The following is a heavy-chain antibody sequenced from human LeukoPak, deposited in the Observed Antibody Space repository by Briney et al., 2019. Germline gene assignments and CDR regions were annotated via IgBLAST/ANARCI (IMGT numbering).Heavy chain of an antibody. D-gene: IGHD6-13*01. V-gene: IGHV6-1*01. CDR1: GDSVSNNRAT. J-gene: IGHJ4*01. CDR2: TYYRSRWYS. Sequence: SQTLSLTCAISGDSVSNNRATWNWIRQSPSRGLEWLGRTYYRSRWYSEYAISVKSRISIYADTSKNHFSLQLNSVTPEDTAVYFCAFGAAIGSHFDYWGQGTLVTVSS. CDR3: AFGAAIGSHFDY.